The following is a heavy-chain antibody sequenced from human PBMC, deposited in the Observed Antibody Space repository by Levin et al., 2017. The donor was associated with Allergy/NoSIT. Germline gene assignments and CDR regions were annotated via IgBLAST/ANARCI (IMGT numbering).Heavy chain of an antibody. D-gene: IGHD1-20*01. J-gene: IGHJ4*02. CDR1: GYTFTGYY. CDR3: ARGGNNWNGADY. CDR2: INPNSGGT. Sequence: GESLKISCKASGYTFTGYYMHWVRQAPGQGLEWMGWINPNSGGTNYAQKFQGRVTMTRDTSISTAYMELSRLRSDDTAVYYCARGGNNWNGADYWGQGTLVTVSS. V-gene: IGHV1-2*02.